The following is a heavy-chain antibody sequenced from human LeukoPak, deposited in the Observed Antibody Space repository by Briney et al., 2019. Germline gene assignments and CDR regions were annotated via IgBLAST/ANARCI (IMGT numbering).Heavy chain of an antibody. V-gene: IGHV4-61*02. CDR3: ARGRGYCSSTSCPTRYYYYYMDV. Sequence: PSETLSLTCTVSGGSISSGSYYWSWIRQPAGKGLEWIGRIYTSGSTNYNPSLKSRVTISVDTSKNQFSLKLSSVTAADTAVYYCARGRGYCSSTSCPTRYYYYYMDVWGKGTTVTVSS. D-gene: IGHD2-2*01. J-gene: IGHJ6*03. CDR1: GGSISSGSYY. CDR2: IYTSGST.